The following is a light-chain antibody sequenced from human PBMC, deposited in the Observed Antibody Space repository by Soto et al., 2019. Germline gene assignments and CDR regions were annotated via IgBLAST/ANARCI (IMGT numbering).Light chain of an antibody. CDR1: SSDVGSYNL. V-gene: IGLV2-23*01. J-gene: IGLJ2*01. CDR3: CSYAGSTTVV. CDR2: EGS. Sequence: QSALTQPASVSGSPGQSITISCTGTSSDVGSYNLVSWYQQHPGKAPKLMIDEGSKRPSGVSNRFSGSKSGNTASLTLSGLQAEDEADYYCCSYAGSTTVVFGGGTKLTVL.